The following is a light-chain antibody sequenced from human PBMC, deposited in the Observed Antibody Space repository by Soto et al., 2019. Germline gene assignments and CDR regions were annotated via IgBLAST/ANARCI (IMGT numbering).Light chain of an antibody. Sequence: EIRMKNSPATLSVSPGERATLSCRASQSVSSYLAWYQQKPGQAPRLLIYDASNRATGIPARFSGSGSGTDFTLTISSLEPEDFAVYYCQQRSNWPPIPFGQGTRL. CDR1: QSVSSY. CDR3: QQRSNWPPIP. V-gene: IGKV3-11*01. CDR2: DAS. J-gene: IGKJ5*01.